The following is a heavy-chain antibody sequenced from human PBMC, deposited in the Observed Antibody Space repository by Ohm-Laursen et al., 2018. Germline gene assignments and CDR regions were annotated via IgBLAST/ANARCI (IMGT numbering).Heavy chain of an antibody. CDR1: GGSISSSSYY. D-gene: IGHD1-26*01. Sequence: TLSLTCTVSGGSISSSSYYWGWIRQPPGKGLEWIGSIYYSGSTYYNPSLKSRVTISVDTSKNQFSLKLSSVTAADTAVYYCARYGAGVGAYYYFDYWGQGTLVTVSS. CDR2: IYYSGST. V-gene: IGHV4-39*01. J-gene: IGHJ4*02. CDR3: ARYGAGVGAYYYFDY.